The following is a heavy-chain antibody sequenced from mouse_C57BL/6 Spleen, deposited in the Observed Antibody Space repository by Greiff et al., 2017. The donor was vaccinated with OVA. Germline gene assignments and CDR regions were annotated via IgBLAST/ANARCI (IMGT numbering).Heavy chain of an antibody. CDR1: GYTFTSYW. J-gene: IGHJ1*03. CDR3: ARSFLWYFDV. V-gene: IGHV1-69*01. Sequence: QVQLKQPGAELVMPGASVKLSCKASGYTFTSYWMHWVKQRPGQGLEWIGEIDPSDSYTNYNQKFKGKSTLTVDKSSSTAYMQLSSLTSEDSAVYYCARSFLWYFDVWGTGTTDTVSS. CDR2: IDPSDSYT.